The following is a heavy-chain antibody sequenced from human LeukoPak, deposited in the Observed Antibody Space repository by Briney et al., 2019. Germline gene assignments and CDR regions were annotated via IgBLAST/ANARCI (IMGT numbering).Heavy chain of an antibody. D-gene: IGHD4-17*01. Sequence: ASVKVSCKASGYTFTSYGIRWVRQAPGQGLEWMGWISAYSGNTNYAQKVQGRITMTTDTSTSTAYMELRSLRSDDTAVYYCARDDGDYVLSFWGQGTLVTVSS. V-gene: IGHV1-18*01. CDR1: GYTFTSYG. CDR2: ISAYSGNT. J-gene: IGHJ4*02. CDR3: ARDDGDYVLSF.